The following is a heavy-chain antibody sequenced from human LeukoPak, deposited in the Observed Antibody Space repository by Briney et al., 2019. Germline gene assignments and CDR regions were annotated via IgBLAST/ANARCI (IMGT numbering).Heavy chain of an antibody. V-gene: IGHV3-33*01. CDR2: IWYDGSNK. D-gene: IGHD2-2*02. J-gene: IGHJ4*02. CDR1: GFTFSRHG. Sequence: GGSLRLSGAASGFTFSRHGMHWVRQAPGKGLEWVAVIWYDGSNKYYADAVKGRFTISRDNSKNMLYLQMNSLRAEDTAVYYCARDIVSYYIDYWGQGTLVTVSS. CDR3: ARDIVSYYIDY.